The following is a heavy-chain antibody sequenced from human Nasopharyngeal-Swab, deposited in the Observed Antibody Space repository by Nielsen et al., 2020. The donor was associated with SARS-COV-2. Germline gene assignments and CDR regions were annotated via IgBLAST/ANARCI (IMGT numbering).Heavy chain of an antibody. V-gene: IGHV1-18*01. CDR2: ISAYNGNT. CDR1: GYTFTSYG. J-gene: IGHJ6*02. Sequence: ASVQVSCNASGYTFTSYGISWVRQAPGQGLEWMGWISAYNGNTNYAQKLQGRVTMTTDTSTSTAYMELRSLRSDDTAVYYCARLTVTTFYYYYGMDVWGQGTTVTVSS. D-gene: IGHD4-11*01. CDR3: ARLTVTTFYYYYGMDV.